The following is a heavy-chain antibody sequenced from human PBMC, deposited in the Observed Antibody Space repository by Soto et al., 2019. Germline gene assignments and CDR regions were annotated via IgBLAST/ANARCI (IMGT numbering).Heavy chain of an antibody. CDR3: ARDLGYYGSGQFDY. V-gene: IGHV1-69*13. CDR1: GGTFSSYA. CDR2: IIPIFGTA. Sequence: ASVKVSCKASGGTFSSYAISWVRQAPGQGLEWMGGIIPIFGTANYAQKFQGRVTITADESTSTAYMELSSLRSEDTAVYYCARDLGYYGSGQFDYWGQGTLVTVSS. D-gene: IGHD3-10*01. J-gene: IGHJ4*02.